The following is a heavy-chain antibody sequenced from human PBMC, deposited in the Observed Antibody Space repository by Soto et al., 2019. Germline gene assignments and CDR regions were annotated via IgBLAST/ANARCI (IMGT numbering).Heavy chain of an antibody. V-gene: IGHV3-64*02. J-gene: IGHJ4*02. D-gene: IGHD2-15*01. CDR2: ISRSGDRT. Sequence: EVQLVESGEGLVQPGGSLRLSCAASGFTFSSYNIHWIRQAPGKGLEFVSAISRSGDRTYYADSVKGRFTITRDNSKNTVWLKMGSLRAEDMAVYYCARARCSSGQCYDFDDWGRGALVSVSS. CDR1: GFTFSSYN. CDR3: ARARCSSGQCYDFDD.